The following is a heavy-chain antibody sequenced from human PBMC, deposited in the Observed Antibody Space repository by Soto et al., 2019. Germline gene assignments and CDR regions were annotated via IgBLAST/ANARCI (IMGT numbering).Heavy chain of an antibody. J-gene: IGHJ4*02. CDR2: VSYDGSNK. D-gene: IGHD5-18*01. CDR3: AMCIIYGYGPGPFSCFDS. Sequence: QVQLVESGGGVVQPGRSLSLSCAVSGLTFSNYGMHWERQAPGKGLEWVEVVSYDGSNKYYADSLKGRFTISSDNSNKTSLLHTSCLRSEYTAVYYWAMCIIYGYGPGPFSCFDSWGQGTLVTVSS. V-gene: IGHV3-30*03. CDR1: GLTFSNYG.